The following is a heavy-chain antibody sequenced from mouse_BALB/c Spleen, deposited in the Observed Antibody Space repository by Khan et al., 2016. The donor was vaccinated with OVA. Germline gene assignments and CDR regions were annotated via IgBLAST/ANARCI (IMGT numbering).Heavy chain of an antibody. V-gene: IGHV1-18*01. J-gene: IGHJ4*01. D-gene: IGHD3-3*01. Sequence: VQLQQSGPELVKPGASVKMSCKTSGYTFTEYTLHWVKQSQGKSLEWIGVIDPKNGVTSYNQKFKGKATLTVDKSSSTAYMEFRSLTSEDSAVYYCARGAGRCWGQGTSVTVSS. CDR3: ARGAGRC. CDR1: GYTFTEYT. CDR2: IDPKNGVT.